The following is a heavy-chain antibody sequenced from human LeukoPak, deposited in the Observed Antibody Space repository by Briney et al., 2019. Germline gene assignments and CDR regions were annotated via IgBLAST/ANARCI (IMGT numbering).Heavy chain of an antibody. D-gene: IGHD3-16*01. CDR2: MNHNGNVN. Sequence: GGSLRLSCAASGFTFSSYWMNWARQAPGKGLEWVASMNHNGNVNYYVDSVKGRFTISRDNAKNSLYLQMSNLRAEDTAVYFCARGGGLDVWGQGATVTVSS. CDR1: GFTFSSYW. V-gene: IGHV3-7*03. J-gene: IGHJ6*02. CDR3: ARGGGLDV.